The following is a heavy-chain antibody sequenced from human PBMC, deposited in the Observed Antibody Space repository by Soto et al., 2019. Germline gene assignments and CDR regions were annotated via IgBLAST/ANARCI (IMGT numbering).Heavy chain of an antibody. J-gene: IGHJ4*02. V-gene: IGHV1-18*04. CDR2: ISGYNGNT. Sequence: QVQLVQSGAGMKNPGASVKVSCKASGYTFTSHGISWLRQAPGQGLEWMGWISGYNGNTNYAQKIQGRVTMTTDTSTGTAYMDLRSLRSDDTAVYYCARDKVEMATIFDYWGQGTLVTVSS. CDR1: GYTFTSHG. D-gene: IGHD5-12*01. CDR3: ARDKVEMATIFDY.